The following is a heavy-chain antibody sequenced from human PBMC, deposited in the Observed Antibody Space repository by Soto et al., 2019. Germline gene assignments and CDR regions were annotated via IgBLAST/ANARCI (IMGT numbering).Heavy chain of an antibody. CDR3: AHRNYDILTGYQKDAFDS. Sequence: QITLKESGPTLVKPTQPLTLTCTFSGFSLSTSGVGVGWIRQPPGKALEWLALIYWDDDKRYSPSLKSRLTITKDXXKXQXXLTMTDMDPVDTATYYCAHRNYDILTGYQKDAFDSWGQGTMVTVSS. CDR1: GFSLSTSGVG. V-gene: IGHV2-5*02. CDR2: IYWDDDK. D-gene: IGHD3-9*01. J-gene: IGHJ3*02.